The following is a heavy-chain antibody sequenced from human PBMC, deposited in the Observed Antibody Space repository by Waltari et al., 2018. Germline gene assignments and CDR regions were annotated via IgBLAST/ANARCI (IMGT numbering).Heavy chain of an antibody. CDR1: GGSIRSRSYY. Sequence: QLQLQESGPGLVKPSETLFLTCTVSGGSIRSRSYYWGWIRQPPGKGLEWIGSIYYSGSTYYNPSLKSRVTISVDTSKNQFSLKLSSGTAAGTAVYYCARRSVWFGESKKPFDYWGQGTLVTVSS. CDR3: ARRSVWFGESKKPFDY. CDR2: IYYSGST. J-gene: IGHJ4*02. V-gene: IGHV4-39*01. D-gene: IGHD3-10*01.